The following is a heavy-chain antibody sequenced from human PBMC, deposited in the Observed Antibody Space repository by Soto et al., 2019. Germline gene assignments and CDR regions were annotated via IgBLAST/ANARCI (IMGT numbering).Heavy chain of an antibody. CDR3: ARDMGVFWSGYPEGGFDY. CDR1: GFTCTNYW. J-gene: IGHJ4*02. V-gene: IGHV3-7*01. CDR2: IKQDGSEK. Sequence: EAQLVESGGGLVPPGGSLRLSCAASGFTCTNYWMSWVRQAPGKGLEWVANIKQDGSEKYYADSAKGRFIISRDNAKTSLYLQMNSLRAEDTAVYYCARDMGVFWSGYPEGGFDYWGQGTPVTVSS. D-gene: IGHD3-3*01.